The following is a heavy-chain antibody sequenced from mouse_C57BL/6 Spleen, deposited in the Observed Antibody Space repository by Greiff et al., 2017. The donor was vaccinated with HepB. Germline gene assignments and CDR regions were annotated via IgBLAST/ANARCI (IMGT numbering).Heavy chain of an antibody. CDR1: GYSITSGYD. CDR3: ARESVLRYGTSYFDV. V-gene: IGHV3-1*01. J-gene: IGHJ1*03. Sequence: EVQRVESGPGMVKPSQSLSLTCTVTGYSITSGYDWHWIRHFPGNKLEWMGYISYSGSTNYNPSLKSRISITHDTSKNHFFLKLNSVTTEDTATYYCARESVLRYGTSYFDVWGTGTTVTVSS. CDR2: ISYSGST. D-gene: IGHD1-1*01.